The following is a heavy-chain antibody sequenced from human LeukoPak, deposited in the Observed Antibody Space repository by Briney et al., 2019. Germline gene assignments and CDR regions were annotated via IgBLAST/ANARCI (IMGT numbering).Heavy chain of an antibody. J-gene: IGHJ6*03. CDR2: IIPIFGTA. D-gene: IGHD2-2*01. Sequence: ASVKVSCKASGGTFSSYAISWVRQAPGQGLEWMGGIIPIFGTANYAQKFQGRVTITADESTSTAYIELSSLRSEDTAVYYCARVSCSSTSCSREWVYDYMDVWGKGTTVTVSS. CDR3: ARVSCSSTSCSREWVYDYMDV. CDR1: GGTFSSYA. V-gene: IGHV1-69*13.